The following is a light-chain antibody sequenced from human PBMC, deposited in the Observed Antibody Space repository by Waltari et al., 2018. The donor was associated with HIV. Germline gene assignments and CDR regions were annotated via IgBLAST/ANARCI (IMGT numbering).Light chain of an antibody. CDR1: RSNVGING. CDR2: DTN. V-gene: IGLV1-51*01. CDR3: GTWDNSLGGGV. Sequence: QSVLPQPPSVSAAPGQKVTISCAGGRSNVGINGVSWYQHVPGPPPKLLIYDTNNRFPGIPERFSGSKSGTSATLGISGLQTGDEADYYCGTWDNSLGGGVFGGGTKLTVL. J-gene: IGLJ2*01.